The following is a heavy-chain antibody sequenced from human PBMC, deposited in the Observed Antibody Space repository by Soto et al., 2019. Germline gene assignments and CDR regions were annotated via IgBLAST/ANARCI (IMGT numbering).Heavy chain of an antibody. D-gene: IGHD6-6*01. J-gene: IGHJ6*02. Sequence: GGSLRLSCAASGFTFSDYYMSWIRQAPGKGLEWVSYISSSSSYTNYADSVKGRFTISRDNAKNSLYLQMNSLRAEDTAVYYCARIIAARYYGMDVWGQGTTVTVSS. V-gene: IGHV3-11*06. CDR1: GFTFSDYY. CDR3: ARIIAARYYGMDV. CDR2: ISSSSSYT.